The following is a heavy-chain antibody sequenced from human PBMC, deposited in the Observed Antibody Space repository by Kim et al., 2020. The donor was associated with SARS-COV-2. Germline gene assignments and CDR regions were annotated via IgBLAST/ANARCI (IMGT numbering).Heavy chain of an antibody. CDR2: ISSSGSTI. J-gene: IGHJ4*01. V-gene: IGHV3-48*03. Sequence: GGSLRLSCIASEFTFSSYEMDWVRQAPGKGLEWISYISSSGSTIFYADSVTGRFTISRDNSKKSLYLQMNSLRAEDTAVYYCARDRGPSNGYNSGGGYWG. CDR1: EFTFSSYE. D-gene: IGHD5-12*01. CDR3: ARDRGPSNGYNSGGGY.